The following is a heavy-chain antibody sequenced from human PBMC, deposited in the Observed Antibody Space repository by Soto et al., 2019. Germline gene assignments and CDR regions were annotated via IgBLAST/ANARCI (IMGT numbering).Heavy chain of an antibody. V-gene: IGHV3-13*01. D-gene: IGHD3-22*01. Sequence: PGGSLRLSCAASGFTFSSYDMHWVRQATGKGLEWVSAIGTAGDTYYPGSVKGRFTISRENAKNSLYLQMNSLRAEDTAVYYCAGPQTDYYDSSGYYPSINFDDWGQGTLVTVSS. CDR2: IGTAGDT. CDR1: GFTFSSYD. J-gene: IGHJ4*02. CDR3: AGPQTDYYDSSGYYPSINFDD.